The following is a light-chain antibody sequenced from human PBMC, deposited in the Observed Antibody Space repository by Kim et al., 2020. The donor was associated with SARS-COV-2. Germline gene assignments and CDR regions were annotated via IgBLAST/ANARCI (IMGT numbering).Light chain of an antibody. V-gene: IGKV3-15*01. CDR3: QQYNNFRT. CDR2: DAS. J-gene: IGKJ1*01. CDR1: QSVSTN. Sequence: EIVMTQSPPTLSVSPGERATLSCRASQSVSTNLVWYQQRPGQAPRLLIYDASTRATGIPARFSRSGSGTEFTLTISSLQSEDFAVYYCQQYNNFRTFGQGTKVDIK.